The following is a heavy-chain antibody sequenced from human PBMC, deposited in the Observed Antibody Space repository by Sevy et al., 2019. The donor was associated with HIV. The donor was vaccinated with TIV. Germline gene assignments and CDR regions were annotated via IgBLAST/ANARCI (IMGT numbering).Heavy chain of an antibody. V-gene: IGHV3-30*04. CDR1: GFTFRNYA. CDR2: ISNDITKA. D-gene: IGHD5-12*01. CDR3: AKDGGIGYTDFDY. J-gene: IGHJ4*02. Sequence: GGSLRLSCAASGFTFRNYAMHWVRQAPGKGLEWVAVISNDITKAYYADSVRGRFTISRDNSKNTLYLQMNSLRPEDTAMYYCAKDGGIGYTDFDYWGQGTLVTASS.